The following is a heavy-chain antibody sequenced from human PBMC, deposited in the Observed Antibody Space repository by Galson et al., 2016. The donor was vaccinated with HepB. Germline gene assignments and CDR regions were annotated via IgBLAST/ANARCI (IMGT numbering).Heavy chain of an antibody. CDR3: ARGEMDSYDYLGHEYFQY. J-gene: IGHJ1*01. D-gene: IGHD3-22*01. Sequence: SLRLSCAASGFTFNSNAFRWVRQAPDKGLEWVALISYDGSNKYYADSVQGRFTISRDNSKNTLYLQMNSLRAEDTGVYYCARGEMDSYDYLGHEYFQYWGQGSLVIVSS. V-gene: IGHV3-30*04. CDR2: ISYDGSNK. CDR1: GFTFNSNA.